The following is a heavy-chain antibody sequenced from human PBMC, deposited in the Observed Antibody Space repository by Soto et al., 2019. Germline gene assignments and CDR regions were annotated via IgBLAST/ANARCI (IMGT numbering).Heavy chain of an antibody. CDR1: GGTFSSYA. J-gene: IGHJ5*02. CDR2: IIPIFGTA. Sequence: QVQLVQSGAEVKKPGSSVKVSCKASGGTFSSYAISWVRQAPGQGLEWMGGIIPIFGTANYAQKFQGRVTITADESKSTAYMELSSLRSEDTAVYYCARPRGYCSSTSCHSGFDPWGQGTLVTVSS. CDR3: ARPRGYCSSTSCHSGFDP. V-gene: IGHV1-69*01. D-gene: IGHD2-2*01.